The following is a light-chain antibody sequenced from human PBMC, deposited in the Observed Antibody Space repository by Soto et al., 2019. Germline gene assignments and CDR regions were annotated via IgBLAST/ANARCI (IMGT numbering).Light chain of an antibody. J-gene: IGLJ1*01. Sequence: QSALTQPASVSGSPGQSLNHSCTGTRRDIGGYNYVSWYQQHPGKAPKLMIYDVSNRSSGVSNRFSGSKSGNTASLTISGLQAEDEADYYCSSYTSSSTYVFGTGTKVTVL. CDR1: RRDIGGYNY. CDR2: DVS. V-gene: IGLV2-14*01. CDR3: SSYTSSSTYV.